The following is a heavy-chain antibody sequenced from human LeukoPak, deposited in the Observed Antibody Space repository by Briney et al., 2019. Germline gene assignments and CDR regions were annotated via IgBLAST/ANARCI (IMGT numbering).Heavy chain of an antibody. CDR2: ISGSGGST. CDR3: ARGRFHFDY. CDR1: GFTFSSYV. Sequence: PGGSLRLSCAASGFTFSSYVMSWVRQAPGKGLEWVSAISGSGGSTYYADSVKGRFTISRDNAKNTLYLQMNSLRAEDTAVYYCARGRFHFDYWGQGTLVTVSS. J-gene: IGHJ4*02. D-gene: IGHD3-3*01. V-gene: IGHV3-23*01.